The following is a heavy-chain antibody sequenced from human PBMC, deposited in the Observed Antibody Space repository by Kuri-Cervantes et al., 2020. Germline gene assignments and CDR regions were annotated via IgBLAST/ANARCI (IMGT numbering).Heavy chain of an antibody. CDR2: ISYDGSNK. Sequence: GGSLRLSCAASGFTFSSYGMHWVRQAPGKGLEWVAVISYDGSNKYYADSVKGRFTISRDNSKNTLYLQMNTLRAEDTAVYYCAKLSGYSGGWCDYWGQGTLVTVSS. J-gene: IGHJ4*02. V-gene: IGHV3-30*18. CDR3: AKLSGYSGGWCDY. CDR1: GFTFSSYG. D-gene: IGHD6-19*01.